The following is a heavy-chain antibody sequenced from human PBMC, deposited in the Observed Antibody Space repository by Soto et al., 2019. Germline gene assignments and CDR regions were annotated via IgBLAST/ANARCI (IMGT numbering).Heavy chain of an antibody. CDR2: ISGGGDTT. J-gene: IGHJ4*02. V-gene: IGHV3-23*01. Sequence: EVQLLDSGGGLVQPGGSLRLSCAASGFTFNNYAMTWFRQAPGKGLEWVSAISGGGDTTSYADSVKGRFTVSRDGSKNTLYRQMSSLRAEDTALYYCAKGRGGSGSLTPRVDFWGQGTLVTVSS. CDR1: GFTFNNYA. CDR3: AKGRGGSGSLTPRVDF. D-gene: IGHD3-10*01.